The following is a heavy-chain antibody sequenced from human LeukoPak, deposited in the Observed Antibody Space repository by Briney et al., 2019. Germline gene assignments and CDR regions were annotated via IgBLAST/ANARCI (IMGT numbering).Heavy chain of an antibody. CDR2: ISGSGKSI. CDR1: GFSFSNYN. D-gene: IGHD1-26*01. J-gene: IGHJ4*02. CDR3: VREGDSGSYSSY. Sequence: GGSLILSCAASGFSFSNYNMNWVRQAPGKGLEWLSYISGSGKSIYYADSVKGRFTISRDNAKNSLYLQMNNLRDEDTAVYYCVREGDSGSYSSYWGQGTLVTVSS. V-gene: IGHV3-48*02.